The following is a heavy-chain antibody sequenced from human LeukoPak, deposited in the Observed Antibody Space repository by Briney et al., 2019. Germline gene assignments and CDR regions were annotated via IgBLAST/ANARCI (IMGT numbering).Heavy chain of an antibody. J-gene: IGHJ4*02. CDR3: ARSVGETSLEL. D-gene: IGHD2-2*01. V-gene: IGHV3-30*12. CDR2: IYYDGSKK. CDR1: GSTFRNYG. Sequence: GGSLRLSCVGSGSTFRNYGIHWVRQAPNKGLEWVTVIYYDGSKKYYLESVEGRFTVSRDNSKNTVWLQMSGLRVEDTAVYHCARSVGETSLELWGQGTLVTVSP.